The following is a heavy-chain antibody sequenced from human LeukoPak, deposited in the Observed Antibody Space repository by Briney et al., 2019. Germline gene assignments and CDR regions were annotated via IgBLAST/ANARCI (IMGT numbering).Heavy chain of an antibody. CDR1: GYSFTSYW. CDR2: IYPGDSDT. CDR3: ARLGGYGDYAFFYYMDV. D-gene: IGHD4-17*01. Sequence: GESLKISCKGSGYSFTSYWIGWVRQMPGKGLEWMGVIYPGDSDTRYSPSFQGQVTISADKSISTAYLQWSSLKASDTAMYYCARLGGYGDYAFFYYMDVWGKGTTVTVSS. J-gene: IGHJ6*03. V-gene: IGHV5-51*01.